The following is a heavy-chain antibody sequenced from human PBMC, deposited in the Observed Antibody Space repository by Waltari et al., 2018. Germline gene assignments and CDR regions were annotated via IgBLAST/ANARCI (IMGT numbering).Heavy chain of an antibody. J-gene: IGHJ4*02. CDR2: IRSKANSYAT. CDR1: GFTFSGSA. CDR3: TRHTPDYYGSGSYYGIGFDY. Sequence: EVQLVESGGGLVQPGGSLKLSCAASGFTFSGSAMHWVRQASGTGLEWVGRIRSKANSYATAYAASVKGRFTISRDDSKNTAYLQMNSLKTEDTAVYYCTRHTPDYYGSGSYYGIGFDYWGQGTLVTVSS. V-gene: IGHV3-73*02. D-gene: IGHD3-10*01.